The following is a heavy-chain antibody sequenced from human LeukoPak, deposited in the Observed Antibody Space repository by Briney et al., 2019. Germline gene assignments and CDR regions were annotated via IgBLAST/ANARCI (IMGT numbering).Heavy chain of an antibody. CDR2: IKRDGSQE. CDR3: ARDSSPQSGVYYFDAFDM. D-gene: IGHD3-22*01. Sequence: GGSLRLSCAASGFSFSSYWMTWVRQAPGKGLEWVANIKRDGSQEHYVDSVKGRFTISRDNTKSSLYLQMDSLRAEDTAVYYCARDSSPQSGVYYFDAFDMWGQGTMVTVSS. V-gene: IGHV3-7*01. CDR1: GFSFSSYW. J-gene: IGHJ3*02.